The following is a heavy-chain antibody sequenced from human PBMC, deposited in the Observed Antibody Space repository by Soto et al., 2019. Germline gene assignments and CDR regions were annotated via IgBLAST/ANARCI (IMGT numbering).Heavy chain of an antibody. Sequence: QVQLQESGPGLVKPSGTLSLTCAVSGVSISSHDWWTWVRQPPGKGLEWIGESHQSGNTNYNSSLESRVTISVDKSKNQFSLKLSSVTDADTAVYYCATRDSSRFSWGQGTLVTVSS. CDR2: SHQSGNT. D-gene: IGHD6-13*01. J-gene: IGHJ5*02. CDR1: GVSISSHDW. V-gene: IGHV4-4*02. CDR3: ATRDSSRFS.